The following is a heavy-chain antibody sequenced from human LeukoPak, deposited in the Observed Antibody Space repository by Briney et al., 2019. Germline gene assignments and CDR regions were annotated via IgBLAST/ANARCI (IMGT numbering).Heavy chain of an antibody. D-gene: IGHD4-17*01. Sequence: SETLSLTCTVSGASTSSYFWSWIRQPPGKGLEWIGRVYSSGDANGNYNPSLRSRMTISVDPSKNQFSLELRSVTAADTAVYYCARVRSHDVYFDFWGPGTLVTVSS. CDR1: GASTSSYF. V-gene: IGHV4-59*01. CDR2: VYSSGDANG. J-gene: IGHJ4*02. CDR3: ARVRSHDVYFDF.